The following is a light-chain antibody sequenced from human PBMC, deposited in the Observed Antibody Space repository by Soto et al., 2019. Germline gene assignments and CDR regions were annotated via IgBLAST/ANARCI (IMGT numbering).Light chain of an antibody. CDR2: GAS. CDR3: QQYNNWPQT. J-gene: IGKJ1*01. Sequence: IVVTQSQGTMSLSPVERARLFCRASQSVRSNLAWYQQKPGQAPRLIIYGASTRATGIPARFSGSGSGTEFTLTISRLQSEDCAVYYGQQYNNWPQTFGQGTKLDIK. CDR1: QSVRSN. V-gene: IGKV3-15*01.